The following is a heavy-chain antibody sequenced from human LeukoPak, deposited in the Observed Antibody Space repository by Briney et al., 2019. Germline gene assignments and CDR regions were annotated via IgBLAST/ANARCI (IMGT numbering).Heavy chain of an antibody. V-gene: IGHV4-39*01. J-gene: IGHJ5*02. CDR3: ARHAVVTALETYNWLDP. CDR2: IYYSGST. Sequence: SETLSLTCTISGGSISTSTYYWGWIRQPPGKGLEWIGSIYYSGSTYYNPSLRSRITISVDTSKNQFSLKLSSVTAADTAVYYCARHAVVTALETYNWLDPWGQGTLVTLSS. D-gene: IGHD2-21*02. CDR1: GGSISTSTYY.